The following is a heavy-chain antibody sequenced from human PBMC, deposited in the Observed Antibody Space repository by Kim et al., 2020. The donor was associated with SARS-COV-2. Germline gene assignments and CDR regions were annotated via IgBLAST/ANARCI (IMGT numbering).Heavy chain of an antibody. J-gene: IGHJ2*01. CDR2: INYSGST. V-gene: IGHV4-59*01. D-gene: IGHD3-3*01. CDR3: ARDHREWLQYTANWYFDL. CDR1: GGSISSYY. Sequence: SETLSLTCTVSGGSISSYYWSWIRQPPGKRLEWIGYINYSGSTNYNPSLKSRVTISVDTSKNQFSLKLSSVTAADTAAYYCARDHREWLQYTANWYFDLWGRGTLVTVSS.